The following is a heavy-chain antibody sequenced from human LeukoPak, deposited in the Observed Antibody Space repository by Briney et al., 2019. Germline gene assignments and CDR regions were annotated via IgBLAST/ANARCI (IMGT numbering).Heavy chain of an antibody. Sequence: ASVKVSCKASGYTFTGYYMHWVRQAPGQGLEWMGWINPNSGGTNYAQKFQGGVTMTRDTSISTAYMELSRLRSDDTAVYYCARLSSGGDCYSCWFDPWGQGTLVTVSS. J-gene: IGHJ5*02. CDR2: INPNSGGT. D-gene: IGHD2-21*02. CDR3: ARLSSGGDCYSCWFDP. V-gene: IGHV1-2*02. CDR1: GYTFTGYY.